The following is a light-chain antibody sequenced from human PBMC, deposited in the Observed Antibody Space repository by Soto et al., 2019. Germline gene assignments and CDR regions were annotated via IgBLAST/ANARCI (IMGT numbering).Light chain of an antibody. J-gene: IGLJ1*01. CDR2: GNS. V-gene: IGLV1-40*01. Sequence: QSVRTQPPSVSGAPGQRVTISCTGSSSNIGASCDVHWYQQIPRTAPKLLIYGNSNRPSGVPDRFSGSKSATSASLAITGLQAEDEADYYCQSYDSSLNGYVFGTGTKVTVL. CDR3: QSYDSSLNGYV. CDR1: SSNIGASCD.